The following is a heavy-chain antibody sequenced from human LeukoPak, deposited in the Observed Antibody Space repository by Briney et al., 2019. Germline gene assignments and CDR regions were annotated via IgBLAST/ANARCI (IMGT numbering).Heavy chain of an antibody. Sequence: SETLSLTCTVSGGSISSDSSYWGWIRQPPGKGLEWIGTIYYTGSTYYNSSLKSRVAISVDTSKNQFSLKLSSVTAADTAVYYCASLLNGGVSHWFDPWGQGTLVTVSS. CDR3: ASLLNGGVSHWFDP. D-gene: IGHD7-27*01. J-gene: IGHJ5*02. CDR1: GGSISSDSSY. V-gene: IGHV4-39*01. CDR2: IYYTGST.